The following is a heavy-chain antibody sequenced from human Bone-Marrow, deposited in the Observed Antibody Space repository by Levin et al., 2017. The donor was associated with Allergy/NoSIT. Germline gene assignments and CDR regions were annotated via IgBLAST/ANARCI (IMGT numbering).Heavy chain of an antibody. V-gene: IGHV1-69*06. CDR1: GGTFNSHA. Sequence: SVKVSCKASGGTFNSHAVSWVRQAPGLGLEWVGGIIPVFNKANSAQKFQGRVSITADKSTNTVYMELGTLTSEDTAVYYCARGRVDHLGYCGTTTCPEGFDVWGQGAMVTVSS. CDR2: IIPVFNKA. D-gene: IGHD2-2*01. J-gene: IGHJ3*01. CDR3: ARGRVDHLGYCGTTTCPEGFDV.